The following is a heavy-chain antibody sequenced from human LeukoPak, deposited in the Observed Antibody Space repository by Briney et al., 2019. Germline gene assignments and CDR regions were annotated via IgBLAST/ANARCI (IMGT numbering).Heavy chain of an antibody. V-gene: IGHV3-21*01. Sequence: KPGGSLRLSCAASGFTFSSYSMNWVRQAPGKGLEWVSSISSSSSYIYYADSVKGRFTISRDDAKNSLYLQMNSLRAEDTAVYYCAAGYYYDSSGYSNWGQGTLVTVSS. J-gene: IGHJ4*02. CDR1: GFTFSSYS. CDR3: AAGYYYDSSGYSN. CDR2: ISSSSSYI. D-gene: IGHD3-22*01.